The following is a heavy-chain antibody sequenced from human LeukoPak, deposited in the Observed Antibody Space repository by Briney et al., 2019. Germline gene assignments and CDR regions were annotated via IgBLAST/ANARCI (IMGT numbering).Heavy chain of an antibody. CDR3: AREWGYGFDY. CDR1: GGSISSGDYY. D-gene: IGHD5-12*01. J-gene: IGHJ4*02. V-gene: IGHV4-30-4*08. CDR2: IYYSGST. Sequence: SETLSLTCSVSGGSISSGDYYWSWIRQPPGKGLEWIGYIYYSGSTYYNPSLKSRVTISVDTSKNQFSLKLSSVTAADTAVYYCAREWGYGFDYWGQGTLVTVSS.